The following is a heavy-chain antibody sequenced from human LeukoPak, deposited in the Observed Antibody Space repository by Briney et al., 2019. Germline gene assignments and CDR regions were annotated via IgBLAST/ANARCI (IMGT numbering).Heavy chain of an antibody. CDR1: GFTFSSHY. D-gene: IGHD4-17*01. J-gene: IGHJ6*02. CDR2: ISSSGSST. CDR3: ARDLPTVTFYFYYGMDI. Sequence: GGSLRLSCAASGFTFSSHYMNWVRQAPGKGLEWVSSISSSGSSTYYADSVRGRFTISRDNAKNSLYLQMNSLRAEDTALYYCARDLPTVTFYFYYGMDIWGQGTTVTVSS. V-gene: IGHV3-21*01.